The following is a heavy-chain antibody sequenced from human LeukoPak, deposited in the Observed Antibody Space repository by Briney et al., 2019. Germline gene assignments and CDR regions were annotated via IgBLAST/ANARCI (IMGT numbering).Heavy chain of an antibody. V-gene: IGHV4-59*01. CDR3: VRGIAAAGLYFDY. CDR1: VGSISSYY. J-gene: IGHJ4*02. D-gene: IGHD6-13*01. CDR2: IYYTGST. Sequence: SETLSLTCTVSVGSISSYYWSWIRQPPGKGLEWIGYIYYTGSTKHNPSLKSRVTISVDTSKNQCSLKLSSVTAADTAVYYFVRGIAAAGLYFDYWGQGTLVTVSS.